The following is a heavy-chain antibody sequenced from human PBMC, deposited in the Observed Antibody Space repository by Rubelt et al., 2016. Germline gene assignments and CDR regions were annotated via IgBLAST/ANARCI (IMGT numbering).Heavy chain of an antibody. V-gene: IGHV3-23*01. CDR3: VREGTNRGGCEF. Sequence: QLLESGGGLVQPGGSLRLSCAASGFTFSSYAMSWVRQAPGKGPEWVSGVSGGGATYYADSVKGRFTISRDNARNLLNLQMNSLRVEDTAVYHCVREGTNRGGCEFWGLGTMVTVSS. CDR2: VSGGGAT. J-gene: IGHJ3*01. CDR1: GFTFSSYA. D-gene: IGHD2-21*01.